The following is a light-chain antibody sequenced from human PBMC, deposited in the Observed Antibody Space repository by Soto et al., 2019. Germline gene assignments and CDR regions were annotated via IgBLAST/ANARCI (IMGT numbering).Light chain of an antibody. J-gene: IGKJ1*01. V-gene: IGKV3-20*01. CDR3: QQFGGSLTWT. Sequence: EIVLTQSPATLSLSPGERATLSCRASQSVISSYLAWYQQKPGQAPRLLIYGASSRATGIPDRFSGSGSGTDFTLTISRLEPEDCAVYYCQQFGGSLTWTFGQGTKVDI. CDR2: GAS. CDR1: QSVISSY.